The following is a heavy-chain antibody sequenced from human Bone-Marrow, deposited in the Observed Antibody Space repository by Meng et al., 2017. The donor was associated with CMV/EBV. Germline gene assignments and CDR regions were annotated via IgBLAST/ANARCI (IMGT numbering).Heavy chain of an antibody. D-gene: IGHD2-2*01. CDR3: ARGRGYCSSTSCSYFDL. Sequence: GSLRLSCAVYGGSFSGYYWSWIRQPPGKGLEWIGEINHSGSTNYNPSLKSRVTISVDTSKNQFSLKLSSGTVADTAVYYCARGRGYCSSTSCSYFDLWGRGTLVTFSS. V-gene: IGHV4-34*01. CDR1: GGSFSGYY. J-gene: IGHJ2*01. CDR2: INHSGST.